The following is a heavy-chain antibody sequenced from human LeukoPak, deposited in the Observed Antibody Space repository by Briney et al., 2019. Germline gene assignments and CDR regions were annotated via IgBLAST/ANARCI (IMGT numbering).Heavy chain of an antibody. J-gene: IGHJ6*03. CDR1: GGTFSSYA. V-gene: IGHV1-69*13. CDR2: IIPPFDTP. D-gene: IGHD2-2*01. Sequence: SVKVSCKASGGTFSSYAINWVRQAPGQGLEWMGGIIPPFDTPIYAQQFQGRVTITADELTATAYMELTSLRSDDTAVYYCARDVHPVGPAAKRHYYMDVWGEGATVSVSS. CDR3: ARDVHPVGPAAKRHYYMDV.